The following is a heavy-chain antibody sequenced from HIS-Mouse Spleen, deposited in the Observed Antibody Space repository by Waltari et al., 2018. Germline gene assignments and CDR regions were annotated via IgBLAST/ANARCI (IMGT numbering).Heavy chain of an antibody. CDR2: ISYDGSNK. Sequence: QVQLVESGGGVVQPGRSLRLSCAASGFTLCSYAMHWVRQAPGKGLEWVAVISYDGSNKYYADSVKGRFTISRDNSKNTLYLQMNSLRAEDTAVYYCAREGSFYYFDYWGQGTLVTVSS. V-gene: IGHV3-30-3*01. CDR1: GFTLCSYA. CDR3: AREGSFYYFDY. D-gene: IGHD6-13*01. J-gene: IGHJ4*02.